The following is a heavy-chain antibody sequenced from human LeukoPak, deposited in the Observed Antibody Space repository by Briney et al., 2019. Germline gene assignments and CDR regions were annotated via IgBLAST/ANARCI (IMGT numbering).Heavy chain of an antibody. J-gene: IGHJ4*02. CDR1: GGSISSSSYY. V-gene: IGHV4-39*07. Sequence: SETLSLTCTVSGGSISSSSYYWGWIRQPPGKGLEWIGSIYHSGSTYYNPSLKSRVTISVDTSKNQFSLKLSSVTAADTAVYYCARSHGEFDYWGQGTLVTVSS. CDR2: IYHSGST. CDR3: ARSHGEFDY.